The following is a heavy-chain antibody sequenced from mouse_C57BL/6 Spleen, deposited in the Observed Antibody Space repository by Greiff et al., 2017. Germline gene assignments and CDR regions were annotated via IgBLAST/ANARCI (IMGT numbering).Heavy chain of an antibody. Sequence: EVKLVESGGDLVKPGGSLKLSCAASGFTFSSYGMSWVRQTPDKRLEWVATISSGGSYTYYPDSVKGRFTISRDNAKNTLYLQMSSLKSEDTAMYYCARRGLGRLDYWGQGTTLTVSS. CDR1: GFTFSSYG. D-gene: IGHD4-1*01. CDR3: ARRGLGRLDY. CDR2: ISSGGSYT. J-gene: IGHJ2*01. V-gene: IGHV5-6*02.